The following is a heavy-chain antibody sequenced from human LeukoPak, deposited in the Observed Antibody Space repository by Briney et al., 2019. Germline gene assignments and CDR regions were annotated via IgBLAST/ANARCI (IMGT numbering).Heavy chain of an antibody. CDR1: GGSISSYY. V-gene: IGHV4-59*01. CDR3: ARTATDVFDI. Sequence: PSETLSLTCTVSGGSISSYYWSWIRQPPGKGLEWIGYIYYSGSTNYNPSLKSRVTISVDTSKNQFSLKLSSVTAADTAVYYCARTATDVFDIWGQGTMVTVSS. D-gene: IGHD5-18*01. CDR2: IYYSGST. J-gene: IGHJ3*02.